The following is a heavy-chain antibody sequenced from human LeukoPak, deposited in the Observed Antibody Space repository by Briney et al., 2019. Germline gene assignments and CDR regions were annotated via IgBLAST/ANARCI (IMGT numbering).Heavy chain of an antibody. J-gene: IGHJ4*02. CDR3: ARAHIVVVTATSSDC. CDR1: GFTFSSYA. CDR2: ISYDGSNK. Sequence: GRSLRLSCAASGFTFSSYAMHWVRQAPGKGLEWVAVISYDGSNKYYADPVKGRFTISRDNSKNTLYLQMNSLRAEDTAVYYCARAHIVVVTATSSDCWGQGTLVTVSS. D-gene: IGHD2-21*02. V-gene: IGHV3-30*04.